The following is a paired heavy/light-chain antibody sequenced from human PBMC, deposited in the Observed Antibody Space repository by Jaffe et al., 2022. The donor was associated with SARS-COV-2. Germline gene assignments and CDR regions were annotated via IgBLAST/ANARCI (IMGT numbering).Light chain of an antibody. CDR3: HQYYNTPWT. V-gene: IGKV4-1*01. CDR2: WAS. CDR1: QSVLYSSNNKNY. Sequence: DFVMTQSPDSLAVSLGERATINCKSSQSVLYSSNNKNYLAWYQQKPGQPPQLLIYWASTRESGVPDRFSGSGSGTDFTLTISSLQAEDVAVYYCHQYYNTPWTFGQGTKVEIK. J-gene: IGKJ1*01.
Heavy chain of an antibody. V-gene: IGHV5-10-1*03. J-gene: IGHJ6*02. CDR2: IDPSDSYT. CDR3: ARLGSAGPTPPHYYYYGMDV. Sequence: EVQLVQSGPEVKKPGESLRISCQGSAYNFSNYWITWVRQVPGKGLEWMGKIDPSDSYTSYNPSFQGHVTISSDKSINTAYLQWSGLKASDTAMYFCARLGSAGPTPPHYYYYGMDVWGQGTTVTVSS. CDR1: AYNFSNYW. D-gene: IGHD6-13*01.